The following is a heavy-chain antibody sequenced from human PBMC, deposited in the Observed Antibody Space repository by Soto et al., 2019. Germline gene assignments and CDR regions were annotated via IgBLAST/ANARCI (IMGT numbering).Heavy chain of an antibody. V-gene: IGHV1-69*02. CDR2: IIPILGIA. Sequence: EASVKVSCKASGGTFSNYTMCWVRQAAGQGLEWMGRIIPILGIANYAQKFQGRVTITADKSTSTAYMELSSVTAAYTAVYYCARGSRRSGSHKYYYYMDVWGKGTTVTVSS. CDR1: GGTFSNYT. CDR3: ARGSRRSGSHKYYYYMDV. D-gene: IGHD3-10*01. J-gene: IGHJ6*03.